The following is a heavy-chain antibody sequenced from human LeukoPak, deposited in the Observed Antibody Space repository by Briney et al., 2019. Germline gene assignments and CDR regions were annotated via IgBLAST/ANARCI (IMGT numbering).Heavy chain of an antibody. D-gene: IGHD2-21*01. CDR2: IYHSGST. CDR1: GGSISSGGYS. CDR3: ARGLYFDY. J-gene: IGHJ4*02. Sequence: SQTLSLTCAVSGGSISSGGYSWSWIRQPPGKGLEWIGYIYHSGSTYYNPSLKSRVTISVDRSKNQFSLKLSSVTAADTAVYYCARGLYFDYWGQGTLVTVSS. V-gene: IGHV4-30-2*01.